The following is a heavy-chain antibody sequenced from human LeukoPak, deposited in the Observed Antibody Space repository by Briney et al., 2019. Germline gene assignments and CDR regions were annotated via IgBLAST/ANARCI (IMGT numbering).Heavy chain of an antibody. Sequence: PGGSLRLSCAASGFTFDDYDMSWVRQAPGKGLEWVANIKQDGSEKYYVDSVKGRFTISRDNAKNSLYLQMNSLRAEDTAVYYCARGVSGYDPYNWFDPWGQGTLVTVSS. J-gene: IGHJ5*02. CDR1: GFTFDDYD. CDR2: IKQDGSEK. D-gene: IGHD5-12*01. V-gene: IGHV3-7*01. CDR3: ARGVSGYDPYNWFDP.